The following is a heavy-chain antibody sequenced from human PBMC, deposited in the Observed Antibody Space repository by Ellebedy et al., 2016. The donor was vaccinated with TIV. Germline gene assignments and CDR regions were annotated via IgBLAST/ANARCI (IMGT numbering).Heavy chain of an antibody. CDR1: GYSFTNYW. D-gene: IGHD3-16*01. J-gene: IGHJ5*02. Sequence: KVSCKGSGYSFTNYWIGWVRQMPGKGLEWMGTIYPGDSDSRYSPSFPGQVTISADKSISTAYLQWSSLKASDTAMYYCVRVERMGDNWFDPWGQGTLVTVSS. V-gene: IGHV5-51*01. CDR3: VRVERMGDNWFDP. CDR2: IYPGDSDS.